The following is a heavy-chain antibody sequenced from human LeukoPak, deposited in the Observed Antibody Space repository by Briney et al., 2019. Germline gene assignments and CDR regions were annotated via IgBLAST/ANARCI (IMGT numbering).Heavy chain of an antibody. V-gene: IGHV4-34*01. D-gene: IGHD3-10*02. CDR3: ASGRMFGELFPVSGNRFDP. CDR1: GGSCSGYY. J-gene: IGHJ5*02. Sequence: SETLSLTCAVCGGSCSGYYWSGIRQPPGRGLDGIGDINQSGSTKYNPALKSRVTISVDTAKNHFSLELSSVTDAGTAGYYCASGRMFGELFPVSGNRFDPWGQGTLVTVSS. CDR2: INQSGST.